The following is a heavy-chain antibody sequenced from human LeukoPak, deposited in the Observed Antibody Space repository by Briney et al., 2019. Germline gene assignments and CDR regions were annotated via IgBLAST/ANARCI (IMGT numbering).Heavy chain of an antibody. V-gene: IGHV4-59*02. Sequence: SETLSLTCTVSGGYVSSYYWSWIRQPPGKGLEGIGYIYYSGSTNYNPSLKSRVTISVDPSKNQFSLRLSSVTAADTAVYSCARVGGRYCSSTSCYGLDYWGQGIQVTVSS. CDR3: ARVGGRYCSSTSCYGLDY. CDR1: GGYVSSYY. D-gene: IGHD2-2*01. J-gene: IGHJ4*02. CDR2: IYYSGST.